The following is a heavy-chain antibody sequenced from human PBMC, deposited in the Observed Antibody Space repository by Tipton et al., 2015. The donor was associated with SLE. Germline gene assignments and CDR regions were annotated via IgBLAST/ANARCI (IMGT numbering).Heavy chain of an antibody. Sequence: TLSLTCAVSGYSISSGYYWGWIRPPPGKGLEWIGSIYHSGSTYYNPSLKSRVTISVDTSKNQFSLKLSSVTAADTAVYYCARANGDYVQDYWGQGTLVTVSS. CDR3: ARANGDYVQDY. CDR2: IYHSGST. J-gene: IGHJ4*02. CDR1: GYSISSGYY. V-gene: IGHV4-38-2*01. D-gene: IGHD4-17*01.